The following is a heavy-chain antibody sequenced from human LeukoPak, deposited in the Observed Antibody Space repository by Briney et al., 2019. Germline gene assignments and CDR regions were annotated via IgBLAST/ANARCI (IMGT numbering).Heavy chain of an antibody. CDR3: ARGRLKSLAAAGTNYYYYYMDV. CDR2: MNPNSGNT. CDR1: GYTFTSYD. V-gene: IGHV1-8*03. J-gene: IGHJ6*03. Sequence: ASVKVSCKASGYTFTSYDINWVRQATGQGLGWMGWMNPNSGNTGYAQKFQGRVTITRNTSISTAYMELSSLRSEDTAVYYCARGRLKSLAAAGTNYYYYYMDVWGKGTTVTVSS. D-gene: IGHD6-13*01.